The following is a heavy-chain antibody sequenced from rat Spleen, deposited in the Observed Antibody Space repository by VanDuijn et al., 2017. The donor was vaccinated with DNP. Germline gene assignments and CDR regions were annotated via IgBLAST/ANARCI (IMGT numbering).Heavy chain of an antibody. J-gene: IGHJ1*01. CDR2: ITSSGWST. Sequence: EVQLVESGGDLVQPGRSLKLSCVASGFTFNEYWMTWIRQVPGKGLEWVAAITSSGWSTYYPDSVKGRFTISRDNAKNTLYLQMNSLRSEDTATYYCARGSGTYYWYFDFWGPGTMVTVSS. V-gene: IGHV5-31*01. CDR3: ARGSGTYYWYFDF. D-gene: IGHD5-1*01. CDR1: GFTFNEYW.